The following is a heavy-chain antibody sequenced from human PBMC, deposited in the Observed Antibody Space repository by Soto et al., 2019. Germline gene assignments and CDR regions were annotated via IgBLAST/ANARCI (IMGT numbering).Heavy chain of an antibody. D-gene: IGHD1-26*01. CDR3: ARDFLGDRENGMDV. V-gene: IGHV3-30-3*01. CDR1: GFTFSSYA. Sequence: GGSLRLSCAASGFTFSSYAMHWVRQAPGKGLEWVAVISYDGSNKYYADSVKGRFTISRDNSKNTLYLQMNSLRAEDTAVYYCARDFLGDRENGMDVWGQGTTVTVSS. J-gene: IGHJ6*02. CDR2: ISYDGSNK.